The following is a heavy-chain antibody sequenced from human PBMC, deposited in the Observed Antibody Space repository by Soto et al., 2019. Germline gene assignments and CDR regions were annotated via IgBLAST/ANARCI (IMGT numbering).Heavy chain of an antibody. J-gene: IGHJ4*02. D-gene: IGHD3-3*01. CDR2: ISSSSSYI. CDR1: GFTFSSYS. Sequence: GESLKISCAASGFTFSSYSMNWVRQAPGKGLEWVSSISSSSSYIYYADSVKGRFTISRDNAKNSLYLQMNSLRAEDTAVYYCARDAPEYYDFWSGYYTSTDYWGQGTLVTVSS. V-gene: IGHV3-21*01. CDR3: ARDAPEYYDFWSGYYTSTDY.